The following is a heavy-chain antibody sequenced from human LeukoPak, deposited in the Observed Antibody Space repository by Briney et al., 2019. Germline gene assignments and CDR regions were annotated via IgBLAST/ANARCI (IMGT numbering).Heavy chain of an antibody. D-gene: IGHD3-16*01. CDR3: ARGGDTENWFDP. J-gene: IGHJ5*02. V-gene: IGHV4-59*01. CDR1: GGSMKDYY. Sequence: PSETLSLTCSVSGGSMKDYYWSWIRQPPGKGLEWIGYIYYSGSTNYNPSLKSRVTISVDTSKNQFSLKLSSVTAADTAVYYCARGGDTENWFDPWGQGTLVTASS. CDR2: IYYSGST.